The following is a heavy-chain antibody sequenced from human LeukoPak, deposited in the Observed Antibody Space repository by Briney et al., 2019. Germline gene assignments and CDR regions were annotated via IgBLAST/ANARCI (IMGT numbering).Heavy chain of an antibody. CDR2: IYTSGST. V-gene: IGHV4-4*09. J-gene: IGHJ4*02. Sequence: ASETLSLTCTVSGGSISSYYRSWIRQPPGKGLEWIGYIYTSGSTNYNPSLKSRVTISVDTSKNQFSLKLSSVTAADTAVYYCARLPSLSSGWQASFDYWGQGTLVTVSS. CDR3: ARLPSLSSGWQASFDY. CDR1: GGSISSYY. D-gene: IGHD6-19*01.